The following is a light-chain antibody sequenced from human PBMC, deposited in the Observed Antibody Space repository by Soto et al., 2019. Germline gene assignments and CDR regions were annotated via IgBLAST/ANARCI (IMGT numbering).Light chain of an antibody. CDR1: QSVNTY. J-gene: IGKJ2*03. Sequence: DIVLTQSPATLSLSPGDRATLSCRASQSVNTYLAWFQQKPGQPPRLLIYETSTRAAGIPARFSGSGSGTDFTLTISSLEPEDFAVYYCQQRTNWPPFSFGQGTKLEIK. CDR3: QQRTNWPPFS. V-gene: IGKV3-11*01. CDR2: ETS.